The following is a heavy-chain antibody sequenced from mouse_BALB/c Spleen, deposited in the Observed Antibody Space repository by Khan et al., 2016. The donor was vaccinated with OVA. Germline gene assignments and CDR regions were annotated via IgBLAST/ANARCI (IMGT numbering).Heavy chain of an antibody. CDR2: ISDGGSYT. CDR3: ATAGYGEFAY. CDR1: GFTFSDYY. V-gene: IGHV5-4*02. J-gene: IGHJ3*01. D-gene: IGHD2-13*01. Sequence: EVELVESGGGLVKPGGSLKPSCAASGFTFSDYYMYWVRQTPEKRLEWVATISDGGSYTYYPDSVKGRFTNSRDNTKNKLYLQMSSRKTEDTATDYCATAGYGEFAYWGQGTLVTVSS.